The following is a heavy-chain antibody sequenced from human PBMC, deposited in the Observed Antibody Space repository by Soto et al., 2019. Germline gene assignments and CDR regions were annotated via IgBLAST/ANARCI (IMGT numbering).Heavy chain of an antibody. CDR2: IKQDGSEK. Sequence: LRLSCAASGFTFSSYWMSWVRQAPGKGLEWVANIKQDGSEKYYVDALRGRFTISRDNAKNSLHLQMNSLRAEDTAVYYCTRDASRDSSARGWFDPWGPGTLVTVSS. J-gene: IGHJ5*02. CDR3: TRDASRDSSARGWFDP. V-gene: IGHV3-7*01. CDR1: GFTFSSYW. D-gene: IGHD6-13*01.